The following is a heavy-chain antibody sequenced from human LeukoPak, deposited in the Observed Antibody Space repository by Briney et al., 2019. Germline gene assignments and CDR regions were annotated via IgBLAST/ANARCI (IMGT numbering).Heavy chain of an antibody. D-gene: IGHD5-18*01. Sequence: ASVKVSCKASGYTFTGYYMQWVRQAPGQGLEWMGRINPNSGGTNYAQKFQGRVTMTRDTSISTAYMELSRLRSDDTAVYYCARGGLRGYSHGYIDYWGQGTLVTVSS. CDR1: GYTFTGYY. J-gene: IGHJ4*02. V-gene: IGHV1-2*06. CDR2: INPNSGGT. CDR3: ARGGLRGYSHGYIDY.